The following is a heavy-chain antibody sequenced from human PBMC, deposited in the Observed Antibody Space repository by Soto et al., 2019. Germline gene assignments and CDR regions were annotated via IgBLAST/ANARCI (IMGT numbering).Heavy chain of an antibody. V-gene: IGHV3-30-3*01. Sequence: QVQLVESGGGVVQPGRSLGLSCAASGFTFSSHSIQWVRQAPGKGLEWVAVISYDGSIKYYADSVKGRFTISRHNSKNTAYLQMNSLRAEDTAVFYCAREWSTSGDLDYWGQGTLVIVSS. CDR2: ISYDGSIK. D-gene: IGHD3-10*01. J-gene: IGHJ4*02. CDR3: AREWSTSGDLDY. CDR1: GFTFSSHS.